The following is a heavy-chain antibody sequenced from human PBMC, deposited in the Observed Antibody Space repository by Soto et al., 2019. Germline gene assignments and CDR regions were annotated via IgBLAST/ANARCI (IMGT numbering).Heavy chain of an antibody. D-gene: IGHD3-3*01. J-gene: IGHJ4*02. V-gene: IGHV4-31*02. CDR1: GGSITRVGYS. CDR2: VFDSGKT. Sequence: QVQLQESGPGLVKPSQTLSLTCSVSGGSITRVGYSCTWIRHQPGKALQWIGYVFDSGKTYYNPSPRGRLTISVDTAKSLFSLELSSVTAADTAVYFCARGSGDYRNFASWGQGTLVSVSS. CDR3: ARGSGDYRNFAS.